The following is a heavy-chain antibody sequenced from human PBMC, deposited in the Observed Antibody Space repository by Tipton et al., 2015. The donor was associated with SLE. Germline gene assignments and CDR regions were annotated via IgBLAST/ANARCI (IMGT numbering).Heavy chain of an antibody. Sequence: LRLSCTVSGGSISFDYWSWIRQSVGRGLEWIGRIYSSGDRDYNPSLRSRVTMSIDASQNRVSLRLKSVSAADTAVYYCARGSDGEYVRYFDVWGPGTLVTVSS. J-gene: IGHJ2*01. CDR1: GGSISFDY. D-gene: IGHD4-17*01. CDR3: ARGSDGEYVRYFDV. V-gene: IGHV4-4*07. CDR2: IYSSGDR.